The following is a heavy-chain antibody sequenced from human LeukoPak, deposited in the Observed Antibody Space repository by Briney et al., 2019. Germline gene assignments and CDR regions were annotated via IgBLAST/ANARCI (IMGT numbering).Heavy chain of an antibody. J-gene: IGHJ4*02. V-gene: IGHV1-24*01. CDR1: GYTLTELS. Sequence: ASVKVSCKVSGYTLTELSMHWVRQAPGKGLEWMGGFDPEDGETIYAQKFQGRVTMTEDTSTDTAYMELSSLRSEDTAVYYCATIMITFGGVIAPAVWGQGTLVTVSS. CDR2: FDPEDGET. CDR3: ATIMITFGGVIAPAV. D-gene: IGHD3-16*02.